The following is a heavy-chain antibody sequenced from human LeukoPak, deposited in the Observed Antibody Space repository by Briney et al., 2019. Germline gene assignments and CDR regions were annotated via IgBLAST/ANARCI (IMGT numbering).Heavy chain of an antibody. Sequence: SETLSLTCTVSGGSISSYYWNWIRQPPGKGLEWIGYMHYSGSTNYNPSLKSRVTMSADTSKNQFSLKLNSVTTADTAVYYCASSLFGGSYSLANWGQGTLVTVSS. CDR1: GGSISSYY. CDR3: ASSLFGGSYSLAN. D-gene: IGHD1-26*01. CDR2: MHYSGST. V-gene: IGHV4-59*01. J-gene: IGHJ4*02.